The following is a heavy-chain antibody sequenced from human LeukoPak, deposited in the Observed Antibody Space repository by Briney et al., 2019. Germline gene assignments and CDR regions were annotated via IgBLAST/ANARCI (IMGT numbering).Heavy chain of an antibody. Sequence: SETLSLTCTVSGGSITYNQWTWIRQPAGKGLEWIGRVHTSGRTNYNPSLKSRVTISVDTSKDQLSLNLNSVTDADTAVYYCAREVPLYGDYAVFDYWGQGTPVTVSS. J-gene: IGHJ4*02. CDR3: AREVPLYGDYAVFDY. CDR2: VHTSGRT. CDR1: GGSITYNQ. V-gene: IGHV4-4*07. D-gene: IGHD4-17*01.